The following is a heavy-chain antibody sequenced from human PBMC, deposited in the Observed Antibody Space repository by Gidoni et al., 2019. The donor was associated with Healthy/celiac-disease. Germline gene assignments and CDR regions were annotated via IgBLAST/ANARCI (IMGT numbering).Heavy chain of an antibody. CDR1: GYTFTSYA. CDR2: INAGNGNT. J-gene: IGHJ5*02. CDR3: ARDRNRSFRFDP. V-gene: IGHV1-3*01. D-gene: IGHD1-26*01. Sequence: QVQLVQSGAEVKKPGASVKVSCKASGYTFTSYAMHWVRQAPGQRLEWMGWINAGNGNTKYSQKFQGRVTITRDTSASTAYMELSSLRSEDTAVYYCARDRNRSFRFDPWGQGTLVTVSS.